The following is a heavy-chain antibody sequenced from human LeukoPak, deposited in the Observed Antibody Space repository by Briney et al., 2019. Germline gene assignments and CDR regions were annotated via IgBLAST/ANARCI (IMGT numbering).Heavy chain of an antibody. Sequence: PGGSLRLSCAASGFTFSSYWMHWVRQAPGKGLVWVSRINSDGSSTSYADSVKGRFTISRDNAKNTLYLQMNSLRAEDTAVYYCANPNYYDSSGYLGPYYMEVWGKGTTVTVSS. V-gene: IGHV3-74*01. D-gene: IGHD3-22*01. CDR1: GFTFSSYW. CDR3: ANPNYYDSSGYLGPYYMEV. CDR2: INSDGSST. J-gene: IGHJ6*03.